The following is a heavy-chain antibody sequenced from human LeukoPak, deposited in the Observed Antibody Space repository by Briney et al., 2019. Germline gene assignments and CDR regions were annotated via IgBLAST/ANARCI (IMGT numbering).Heavy chain of an antibody. CDR2: INHSGST. V-gene: IGHV4-34*01. CDR3: ARVGGFWSGYYF. Sequence: SETLSLTCAVYGGSFSGYYWRWIRQPPGKRLEWIGEINHSGSTNYNRSLKGRVTISVDTYKNKFSLKLSSVTAADTAVYYCARVGGFWSGYYFWGQGTLVTVSS. CDR1: GGSFSGYY. D-gene: IGHD3-3*01. J-gene: IGHJ4*02.